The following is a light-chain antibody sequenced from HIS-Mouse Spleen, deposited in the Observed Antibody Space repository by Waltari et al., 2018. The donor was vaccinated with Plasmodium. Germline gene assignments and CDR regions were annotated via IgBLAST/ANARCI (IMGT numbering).Light chain of an antibody. V-gene: IGKV1-39*01. J-gene: IGKJ1*01. Sequence: DIQMTQSPYSLSASVVDRVTITCLAIQSISSYLNWYQQKPGKAPKLLIYAASSLQSGVPSRFSGSGSGTDFTLTISSLQPEDFATYYCQQNYNTWTFGQGTKVEIK. CDR3: QQNYNTWT. CDR1: QSISSY. CDR2: AAS.